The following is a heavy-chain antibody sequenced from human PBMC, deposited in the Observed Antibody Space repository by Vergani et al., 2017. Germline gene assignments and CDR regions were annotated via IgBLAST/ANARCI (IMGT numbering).Heavy chain of an antibody. V-gene: IGHV4-39*01. J-gene: IGHJ4*02. CDR2: IYHSGGA. CDR1: GGSISSSSYY. Sequence: QLQLQESGPGLVKPSETLSLTCTVSGGSISSSSYYWGWIRQPPGKGLEWIGNIYHSGGAYYNPSLKGRVTISVDTSKNQFSLEVTSVTAADTAVYYCARAMGGYCSSTSCPFDYWGQGTLVTVSS. D-gene: IGHD2-2*01. CDR3: ARAMGGYCSSTSCPFDY.